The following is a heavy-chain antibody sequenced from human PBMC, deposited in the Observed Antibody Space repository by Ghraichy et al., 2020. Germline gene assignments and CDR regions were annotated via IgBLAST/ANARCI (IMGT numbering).Heavy chain of an antibody. CDR2: ISYDGANK. CDR3: AKYFQSLVELPAAYVDS. V-gene: IGHV3-30*15. J-gene: IGHJ4*02. D-gene: IGHD6-19*01. Sequence: VSVISYDGANKYYRDSVKGRFTTSRYNSTQTLYLQMCSLRTEDTAVYYCAKYFQSLVELPAAYVDSWGRGTIVTVSS.